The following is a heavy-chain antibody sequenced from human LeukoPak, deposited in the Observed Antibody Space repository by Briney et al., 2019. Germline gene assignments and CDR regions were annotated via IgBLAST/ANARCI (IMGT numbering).Heavy chain of an antibody. V-gene: IGHV4-34*01. CDR2: INHSGST. CDR1: GGSFSGYY. Sequence: SETLSLTCAVYGGSFSGYYWSWIRQPPGKGLEWIGEINHSGSTNYNPSLKSRVTISVDTSKNQFSLKLSSVTAADTAVYYCARGRMGHTVGSSGGAFDIWGQGTMVTVSS. CDR3: ARGRMGHTVGSSGGAFDI. J-gene: IGHJ3*02. D-gene: IGHD3-10*01.